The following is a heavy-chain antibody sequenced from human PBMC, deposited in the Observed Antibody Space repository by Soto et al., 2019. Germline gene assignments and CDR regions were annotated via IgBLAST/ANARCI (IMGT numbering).Heavy chain of an antibody. J-gene: IGHJ5*01. CDR2: ISSESRKI. D-gene: IGHD4-17*01. V-gene: IGHV3-48*02. CDR1: GFTFSDYT. CDR3: AREPSGGDDYPDPCES. Sequence: GGSLRLSCAASGFTFSDYTMHWVRQAPGKGLEWVSYISSESRKIYHADSVKGRFTISRDNAKNSLYLQINSLSDEDTGIYFCAREPSGGDDYPDPCESWGQGTLVTVSS.